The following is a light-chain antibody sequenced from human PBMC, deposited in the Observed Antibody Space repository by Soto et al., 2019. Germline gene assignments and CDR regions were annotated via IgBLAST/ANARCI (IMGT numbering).Light chain of an antibody. J-gene: IGKJ1*01. CDR1: QSVSSN. V-gene: IGKV3-15*01. CDR2: GAS. CDR3: QQYNNWPRT. Sequence: EIGMTQSPATLSVSPGERPTLSCRARQSVSSNLAWYQQKPGQAPRLLIYGASTRATGIPARFSGSGSGTEFTLTISSLQSEDFAVYYCQQYNNWPRTFGQGTKVEIK.